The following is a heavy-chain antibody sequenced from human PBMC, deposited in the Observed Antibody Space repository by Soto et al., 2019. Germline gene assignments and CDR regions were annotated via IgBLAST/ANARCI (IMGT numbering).Heavy chain of an antibody. Sequence: LSLTCTVSGGSISSGDYYWSWIRQPPGKGLEWIGYIYYSGSTYYNPSLKSRVTISVDTSKNQFSLKLSSVTAADTAVYYCARGGTSHYYDSNGYFFDYWGQGTLVTVSS. J-gene: IGHJ4*02. CDR2: IYYSGST. V-gene: IGHV4-30-4*01. CDR3: ARGGTSHYYDSNGYFFDY. CDR1: GGSISSGDYY. D-gene: IGHD3-22*01.